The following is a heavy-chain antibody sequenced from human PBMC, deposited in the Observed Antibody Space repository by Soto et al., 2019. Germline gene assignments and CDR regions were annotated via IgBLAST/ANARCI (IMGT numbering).Heavy chain of an antibody. V-gene: IGHV4-31*03. CDR1: GGSISSGGYY. CDR2: IYYSGST. CDR3: ARDEYGDYALDV. J-gene: IGHJ6*02. D-gene: IGHD4-17*01. Sequence: QVQLQESGPGLVKPSQTLSLTCTVSGGSISSGGYYWSWIRQHPGKGLEWIGYIYYSGSTYYNPSLKSRVSISVDTSKNQFSLKLSSVTAADTAVYYCARDEYGDYALDVWGQGTTVTVSS.